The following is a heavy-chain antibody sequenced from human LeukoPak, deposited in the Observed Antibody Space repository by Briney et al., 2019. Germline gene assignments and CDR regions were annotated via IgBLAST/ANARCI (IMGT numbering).Heavy chain of an antibody. CDR3: ARAPRNSSTMLDY. D-gene: IGHD6-13*01. Sequence: ASVNVSCKGSGYTFTSYWIQWVRQAPGQGLKWMGLINPDGGSTAYAHRFQGRVTMTRDTSTSTVYMDLSSLRSEDTAMYYCARAPRNSSTMLDYWGQGTLVTVSS. CDR1: GYTFTSYW. J-gene: IGHJ4*02. CDR2: INPDGGST. V-gene: IGHV1-46*01.